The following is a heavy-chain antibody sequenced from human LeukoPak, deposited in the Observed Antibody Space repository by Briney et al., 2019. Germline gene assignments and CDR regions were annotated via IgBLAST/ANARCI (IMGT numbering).Heavy chain of an antibody. Sequence: SETLSLTCTVSGGSISSYYWSWIRQPPGKGLEWIGYIYYSGSTNYNPSLKSRVTISVDTSKNQFSLKLSSVTAADTAVYYCATYYSGSYLKTLNFDYWGQGTLVTVSS. V-gene: IGHV4-59*01. D-gene: IGHD1-26*01. CDR3: ATYYSGSYLKTLNFDY. CDR1: GGSISSYY. J-gene: IGHJ4*02. CDR2: IYYSGST.